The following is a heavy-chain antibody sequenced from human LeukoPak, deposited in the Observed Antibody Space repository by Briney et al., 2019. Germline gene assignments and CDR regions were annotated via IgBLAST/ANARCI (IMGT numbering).Heavy chain of an antibody. CDR2: ISYDGSNK. CDR1: GFTFSSYA. J-gene: IGHJ4*02. CDR3: ARDWSMVRGVIDY. Sequence: GGSLRLSCAAPGFTFSSYAMHWVRQAPGKGLEWVAVISYDGSNKYYADSVKGRFTISRDNSKNTLYLQMNSLRAEDTAVYYCARDWSMVRGVIDYWGQGTLVTVSS. V-gene: IGHV3-30-3*01. D-gene: IGHD3-10*01.